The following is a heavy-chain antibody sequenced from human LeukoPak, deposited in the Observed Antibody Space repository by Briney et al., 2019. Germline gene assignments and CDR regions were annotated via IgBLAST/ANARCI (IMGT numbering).Heavy chain of an antibody. CDR2: TNNHGTSE. Sequence: GGSLRLSCAASGFTFNSYWMHWVRQAPGKGLVWVARTNNHGTSENYADSVKGRFIISRDNANNTLYLQMNGLRDEDTGVYYALTGYYYNYMDVWGKGTTVTVSS. CDR3: LTGYYYNYMDV. V-gene: IGHV3-74*01. J-gene: IGHJ6*03. CDR1: GFTFNSYW.